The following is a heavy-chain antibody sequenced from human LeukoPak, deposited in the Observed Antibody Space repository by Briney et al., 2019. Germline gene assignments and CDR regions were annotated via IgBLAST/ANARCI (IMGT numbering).Heavy chain of an antibody. V-gene: IGHV1-69*04. CDR1: GGTFSSYA. J-gene: IGHJ4*02. Sequence: SVKVSCKASGGTFSSYAISWVRQAPGQGLEWMGRIIPILGIANYAQKFQGRVTITADKSTSTAYMELRSLRSVDTAVYYCAAGGGDYINFDYWGQGTLVTVSS. CDR2: IIPILGIA. D-gene: IGHD4-17*01. CDR3: AAGGGDYINFDY.